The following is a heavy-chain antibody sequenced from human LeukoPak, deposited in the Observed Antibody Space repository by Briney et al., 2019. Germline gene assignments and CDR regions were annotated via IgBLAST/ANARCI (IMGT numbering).Heavy chain of an antibody. J-gene: IGHJ4*02. V-gene: IGHV3-74*01. D-gene: IGHD2-21*01. CDR2: IKTDGSVT. Sequence: GGSLRLSCAASGFTFSRYWMYWVRQAPGKGLEWISTIKTDGSVTAYADSVKGRFTISRDNAKNTLYLQVNSLRAEDTAVFYCATAHCADRDCYARDYWGRGTRVTVSS. CDR1: GFTFSRYW. CDR3: ATAHCADRDCYARDY.